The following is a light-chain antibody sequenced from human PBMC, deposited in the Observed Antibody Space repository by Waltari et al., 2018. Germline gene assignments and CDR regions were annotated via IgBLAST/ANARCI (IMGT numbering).Light chain of an antibody. CDR3: VTWDESLNGPV. J-gene: IGLJ3*02. CDR2: NND. CDR1: SSNIGSDT. Sequence: QSVLTQPPSASGAPGQRVTISCSGSSSNIGSDTVKWYQQLPGTAPKLLIYNNDQRPSGVPDRFSGSKSGTSAPLAISGLQSEDEADYYCVTWDESLNGPVFGGGTKLTVL. V-gene: IGLV1-44*01.